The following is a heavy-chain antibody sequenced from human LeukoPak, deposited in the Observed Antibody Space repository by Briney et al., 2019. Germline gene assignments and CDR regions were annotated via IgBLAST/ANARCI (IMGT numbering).Heavy chain of an antibody. J-gene: IGHJ5*02. CDR1: ALTFSSYA. Sequence: HAGGSLRLSWSAVALTFSSYAMHWVRQAPGKGLEYVSAISSNGGSTYYANSVKGRFTISRDNSKNTLYLQMGSLRAEDMAVYYCAREGRQWLVRGWFDPWGQGTLVTVSS. V-gene: IGHV3-64*01. CDR2: ISSNGGST. CDR3: AREGRQWLVRGWFDP. D-gene: IGHD6-19*01.